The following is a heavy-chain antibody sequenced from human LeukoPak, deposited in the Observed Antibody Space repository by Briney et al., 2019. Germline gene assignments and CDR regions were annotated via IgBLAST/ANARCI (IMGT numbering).Heavy chain of an antibody. CDR3: ARGSGSHFDY. J-gene: IGHJ4*02. CDR2: IGAADDT. D-gene: IGHD1-26*01. V-gene: IGHV3-13*04. Sequence: GGSLRLSCAASGFTFSNYDMFWVRQTTGKGLEWVSTIGAADDTYYPGSVRGRFTISRESAKDSLYLQMNSLRAGDTAVYYCARGSGSHFDYWGQGTLVTVSS. CDR1: GFTFSNYD.